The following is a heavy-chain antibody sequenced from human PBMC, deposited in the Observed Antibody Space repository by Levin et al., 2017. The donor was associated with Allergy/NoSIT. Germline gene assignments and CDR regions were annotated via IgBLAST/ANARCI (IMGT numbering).Heavy chain of an antibody. CDR1: GYNFTNYG. CDR2: ISAYNGNT. Sequence: GESLKISCKASGYNFTNYGISWVRKAPGQGLEWMGWISAYNGNTNYAQKFQGRVTMTIQTSTNTAYMELRSLRSDDTAVYYCARVGIDFWGVYQKSWGYMDVWGQGTTVTVSS. D-gene: IGHD3-3*01. CDR3: ARVGIDFWGVYQKSWGYMDV. J-gene: IGHJ6*03. V-gene: IGHV1-18*01.